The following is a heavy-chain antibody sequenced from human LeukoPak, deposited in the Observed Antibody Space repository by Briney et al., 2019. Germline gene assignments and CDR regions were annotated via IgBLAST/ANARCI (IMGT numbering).Heavy chain of an antibody. Sequence: PGGSLRLSCAASGFTFGGYEMNWVRQAPGKGLEWVSHISSSGSTINYADSVKGRFTISRDNAKNSLYLQMSSLRAEDTAVYYCASFYDSTGRDYWGQGTLVTVSS. D-gene: IGHD3-22*01. V-gene: IGHV3-48*03. CDR3: ASFYDSTGRDY. J-gene: IGHJ4*02. CDR1: GFTFGGYE. CDR2: ISSSGSTI.